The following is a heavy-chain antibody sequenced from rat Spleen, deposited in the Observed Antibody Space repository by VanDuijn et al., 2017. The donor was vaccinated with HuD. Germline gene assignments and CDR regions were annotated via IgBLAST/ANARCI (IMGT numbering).Heavy chain of an antibody. CDR2: INSAGNT. V-gene: IGHV3-3*01. J-gene: IGHJ3*01. CDR1: GYSITSGYG. Sequence: EVQLQESGPGLVKPSQSLSLTCSVTGYSITSGYGWNWIRKFPGNKLEWMGYINSAGNTNYNPPLRSQISITRDTSKNQFFLQLTSVTTEDTATYYCARYIGDNSGFAYWGQGTLVTVSS. D-gene: IGHD4-3*01. CDR3: ARYIGDNSGFAY.